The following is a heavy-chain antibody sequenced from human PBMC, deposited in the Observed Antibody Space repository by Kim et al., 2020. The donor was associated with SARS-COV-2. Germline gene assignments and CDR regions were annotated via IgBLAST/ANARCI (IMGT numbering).Heavy chain of an antibody. V-gene: IGHV4-39*01. Sequence: SETLSLTCTVSGGSISSSSYYWGWIRQPPGKGLEWIGSIYYSGSTYYNPSLKSRVTISVDTSKNQFSLNLSSVTAADTAVYYCARHGPRYYYMDVWGKGTTVTVSS. J-gene: IGHJ6*03. CDR2: IYYSGST. CDR3: ARHGPRYYYMDV. CDR1: GGSISSSSYY.